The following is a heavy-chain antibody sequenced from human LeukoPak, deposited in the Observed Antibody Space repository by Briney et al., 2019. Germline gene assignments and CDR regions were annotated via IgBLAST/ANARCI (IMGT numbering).Heavy chain of an antibody. Sequence: GGSLRLSCVASGFNYNTYWMSWVRQAPGKGLEWVANIKQDGSEKNYVDSVKGRFTISRDNAKNSLYLQMNSLRAEDTAIYYCTRDYRGTFDYWGQGTLVTVSS. CDR1: GFNYNTYW. D-gene: IGHD1-26*01. J-gene: IGHJ4*02. CDR2: IKQDGSEK. V-gene: IGHV3-7*03. CDR3: TRDYRGTFDY.